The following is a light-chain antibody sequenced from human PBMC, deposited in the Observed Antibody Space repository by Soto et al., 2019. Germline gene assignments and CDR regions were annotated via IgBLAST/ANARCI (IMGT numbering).Light chain of an antibody. CDR1: SSKIGSHN. Sequence: QSVLTQPPSASGTPGQRVSISCSGDSSKIGSHNVYWYQQLPGTAPKLLIFKNNQRPSGVPDRFSGSKSGTSASLAISGLRSEDEADYYCAAWDDSLSGRVFGTGTKVTVL. CDR3: AAWDDSLSGRV. CDR2: KNN. V-gene: IGLV1-47*01. J-gene: IGLJ1*01.